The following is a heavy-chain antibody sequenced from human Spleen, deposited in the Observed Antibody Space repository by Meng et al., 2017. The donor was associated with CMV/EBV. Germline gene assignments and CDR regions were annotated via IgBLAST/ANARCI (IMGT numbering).Heavy chain of an antibody. J-gene: IGHJ6*02. CDR1: GGSFSGYY. V-gene: IGHV4-34*01. CDR2: INHSGST. Sequence: ESLKISCAVYGGSFSGYYWSWIRQPPGKGLEWIGEINHSGSTNYNPSLKSRVTISVDTSKSQFSLKLSSVTAADTAVYYCARGIGYCSSTSRQSPYYYGMDVWGQGTTVTVSS. D-gene: IGHD2-2*03. CDR3: ARGIGYCSSTSRQSPYYYGMDV.